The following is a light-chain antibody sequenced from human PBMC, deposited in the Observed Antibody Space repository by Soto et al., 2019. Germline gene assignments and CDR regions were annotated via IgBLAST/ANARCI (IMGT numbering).Light chain of an antibody. CDR1: QSVDSY. Sequence: EIVLTQSPATLSLSPGERATLSCRASQSVDSYLAWYQQKVGQAPRLLIYDASNRATGIPATFSGSGSGTYFPLNTSRLEPEDFAVYYCQHRSNWPPTCGQGTKVESK. J-gene: IGKJ1*01. CDR3: QHRSNWPPT. V-gene: IGKV3-11*01. CDR2: DAS.